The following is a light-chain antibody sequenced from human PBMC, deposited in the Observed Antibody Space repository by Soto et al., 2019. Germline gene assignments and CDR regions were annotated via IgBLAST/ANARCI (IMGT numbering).Light chain of an antibody. CDR1: QSVSSY. CDR3: QVRTNCSIA. V-gene: IGKV3-11*01. CDR2: DAS. Sequence: EFVLTQSPATLSLSPGERATLSYRASQSVSSYLAWNQQKPGQAPRLLIYDASNRATGIPARFSGTGSGTDFTPTINNLEPEDFAVYYCQVRTNCSIACGRGTRLEIK. J-gene: IGKJ5*01.